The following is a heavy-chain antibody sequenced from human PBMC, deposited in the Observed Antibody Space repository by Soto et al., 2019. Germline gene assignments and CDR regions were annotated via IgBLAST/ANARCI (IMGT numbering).Heavy chain of an antibody. J-gene: IGHJ6*02. CDR3: AREPSIAAPLFYYYYGMDV. D-gene: IGHD6-6*01. V-gene: IGHV6-1*01. Sequence: PSQTLSLTFAISGDSVSSNSSAWNCISQSPSRGLEWLGRTYYRSKWYNDYAVSVKSRITINPDTSKNQFSLQLNSVTPEDTAVYYCAREPSIAAPLFYYYYGMDVWGQGTTVTVSS. CDR1: GDSVSSNSSA. CDR2: TYYRSKWYN.